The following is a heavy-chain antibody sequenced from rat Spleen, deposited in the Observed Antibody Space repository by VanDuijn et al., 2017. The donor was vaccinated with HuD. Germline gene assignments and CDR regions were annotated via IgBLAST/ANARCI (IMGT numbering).Heavy chain of an antibody. CDR2: INYRGST. V-gene: IGHV3-1*01. CDR3: ARYARYYYDGSYYPFDY. CDR1: GYSITNNY. Sequence: EVQLQESGPGLVKHSQSLFLTCSVTGYSITNNYWGWIRKFPGNKMEWVGYINYRGSTSYNPSLKSQISITRDTSKNQFFLHLNSVTTEDTATYYCARYARYYYDGSYYPFDYWGQGVMVTVSS. J-gene: IGHJ2*01. D-gene: IGHD1-12*02.